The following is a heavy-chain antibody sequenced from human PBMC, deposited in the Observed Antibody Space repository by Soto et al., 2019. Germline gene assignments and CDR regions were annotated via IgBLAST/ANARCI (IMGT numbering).Heavy chain of an antibody. CDR1: GYTFTSYG. D-gene: IGHD5-18*01. CDR2: ISAYNGNT. CDR3: VMSLAASIQN. Sequence: GSSVKVSCTASGYTFTSYGISWVRQAPGQGLEWMGWISAYNGNTNYAQKLQGRVTMTTDTSTSTAYMELRSLRSDDTAVDYCVMSLAASIQNGGQGTLGPVPQ. V-gene: IGHV1-18*01. J-gene: IGHJ4*02.